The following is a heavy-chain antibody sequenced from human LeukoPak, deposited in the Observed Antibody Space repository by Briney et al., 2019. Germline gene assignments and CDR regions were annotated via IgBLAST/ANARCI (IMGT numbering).Heavy chain of an antibody. CDR2: IDNDGGST. CDR1: GFTFHSYW. V-gene: IGHV3-74*01. Sequence: GGSLRLSCAASGFTFHSYWMHWVRQAPGKGLVWVSRIDNDGGSTTYADSVKGRFTISRDNAKKSLYLQMNSLRAEDTAVYYCARDPSAGSESWGQGTLVTVSS. J-gene: IGHJ5*02. CDR3: ARDPSAGSES. D-gene: IGHD6-25*01.